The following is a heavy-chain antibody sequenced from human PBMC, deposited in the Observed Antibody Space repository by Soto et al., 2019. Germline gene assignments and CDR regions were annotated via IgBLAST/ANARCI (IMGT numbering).Heavy chain of an antibody. CDR2: TYYRSKWYN. D-gene: IGHD3-10*01. V-gene: IGHV6-1*01. CDR1: GDSVSSNSAA. J-gene: IGHJ5*02. CDR3: ARSSDSRVLLWFGELSNWFEP. Sequence: SQTLSLTCAISGDSVSSNSAAWNWIRQSPSRGLEWLGRTYYRSKWYNDYAVSVKSRITINPDTSKNQFSLQLNSVTPEDTAVYYCARSSDSRVLLWFGELSNWFEPWGQGTLVTVSS.